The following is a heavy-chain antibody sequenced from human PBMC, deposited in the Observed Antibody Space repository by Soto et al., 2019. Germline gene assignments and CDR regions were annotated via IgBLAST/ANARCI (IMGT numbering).Heavy chain of an antibody. CDR2: IYYSGYT. CDR3: ATWDV. J-gene: IGHJ6*02. V-gene: IGHV4-39*01. Sequence: SETLSLTCTVSGGSISSSSYYWGWIRQPPGKGLEWIGGIYYSGYTYYNSSLKSRVTISVDTSNNQFSLKLSSVTAADTAVYYCATWDVWGQGTTVTVSS. CDR1: GGSISSSSYY.